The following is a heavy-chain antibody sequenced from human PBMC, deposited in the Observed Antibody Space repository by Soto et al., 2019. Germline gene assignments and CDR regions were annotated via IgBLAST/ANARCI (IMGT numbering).Heavy chain of an antibody. D-gene: IGHD2-2*01. CDR3: AKPLPYCSSTSCLRTGYYYYGMDV. CDR2: ISYDGSNK. J-gene: IGHJ6*02. V-gene: IGHV3-30*18. Sequence: QVQLVESGGGVVQAGRSLRLSCAASGFTFSSYGMHWVRQAPGKGLEWVAVISYDGSNKYYADSVKGRFTISRDNSKNTLYLQMNSLRAEDTAVYYFAKPLPYCSSTSCLRTGYYYYGMDVWGQGTTVTVSS. CDR1: GFTFSSYG.